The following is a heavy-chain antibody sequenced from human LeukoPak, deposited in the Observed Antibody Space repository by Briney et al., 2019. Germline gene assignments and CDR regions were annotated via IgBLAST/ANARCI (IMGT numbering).Heavy chain of an antibody. D-gene: IGHD3-10*01. Sequence: SETLSLTCAVYGGSFSGYYWSWIRQPPGKGLEWMGEINHSGSTNYNPSLKSRVTISVDTSKNQFSLKLSSVTAADTAVYYCAREAMVRGVISPYDYWGQGTLVTVSS. CDR3: AREAMVRGVISPYDY. CDR1: GGSFSGYY. J-gene: IGHJ4*02. V-gene: IGHV4-34*01. CDR2: INHSGST.